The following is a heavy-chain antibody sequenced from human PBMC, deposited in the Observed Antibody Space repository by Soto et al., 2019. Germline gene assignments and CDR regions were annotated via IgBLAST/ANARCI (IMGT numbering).Heavy chain of an antibody. Sequence: GASVKVSCKASGGTFSSYAISWVRQAPGQGLEWMGGIIPIFGTANYAQKFQGRVTITADESTSTAYMELSSLRSEDTAVYYCARRRDIVVVPAAIGPRHPTSYYYYGMDVWGQGTTVTVSS. CDR1: GGTFSSYA. CDR3: ARRRDIVVVPAAIGPRHPTSYYYYGMDV. CDR2: IIPIFGTA. J-gene: IGHJ6*02. V-gene: IGHV1-69*13. D-gene: IGHD2-2*01.